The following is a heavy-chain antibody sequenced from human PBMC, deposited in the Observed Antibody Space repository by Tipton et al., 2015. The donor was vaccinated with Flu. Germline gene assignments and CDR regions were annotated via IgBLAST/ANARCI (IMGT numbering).Heavy chain of an antibody. CDR3: ARSLTRYCSGRSCYYYFDY. J-gene: IGHJ4*02. V-gene: IGHV1-69*01. CDR1: GGTFSSYA. Sequence: QVQLVQSGAEVKKPGSSVKVSCKASGGTFSSYAFSWVRQAPGQGLEWMGGITPIFGTADYAQKFQGRVTITADESTSTAYMDLSSLRSEDTAVYYCARSLTRYCSGRSCYYYFDYWGQGTLVTVSS. D-gene: IGHD2-15*01. CDR2: ITPIFGTA.